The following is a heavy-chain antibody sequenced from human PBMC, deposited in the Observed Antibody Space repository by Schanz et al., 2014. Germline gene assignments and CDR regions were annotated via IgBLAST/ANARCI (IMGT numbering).Heavy chain of an antibody. CDR2: IHTGSGNT. D-gene: IGHD3-3*01. J-gene: IGHJ6*03. CDR1: GYTFAGHA. CDR3: ASGEARVTSSGVVIVPMNV. Sequence: QVQLVQSGAEVKKPGASVKVSCQASGYTFAGHAVHWVRQAPGQGPEWVGWIHTGSGNTKYSQKFEGRVTITRDTSASIVYVELSSLRSEDTAVFFCASGEARVTSSGVVIVPMNVWGKGTTXIVSS. V-gene: IGHV1-3*04.